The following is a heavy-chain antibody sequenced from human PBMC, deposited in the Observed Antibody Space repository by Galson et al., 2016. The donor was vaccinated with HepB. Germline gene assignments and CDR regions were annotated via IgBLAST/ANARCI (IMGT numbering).Heavy chain of an antibody. CDR3: SKDMAGTPTYYDFWSADY. D-gene: IGHD3-3*01. CDR2: IGGSGSST. J-gene: IGHJ4*02. Sequence: SLRLSCAASGFTFSSYAMSWVRQAPGKGLEWVSSIGGSGSSTYYADSVKGRFTISRDNSKNTLYLQMNSLRAEDTAVYYCSKDMAGTPTYYDFWSADYWGQGSLVTVSS. V-gene: IGHV3-23*01. CDR1: GFTFSSYA.